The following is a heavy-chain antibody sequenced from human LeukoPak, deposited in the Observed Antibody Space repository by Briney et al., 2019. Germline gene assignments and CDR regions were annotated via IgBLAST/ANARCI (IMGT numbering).Heavy chain of an antibody. CDR2: INHSGGT. CDR1: GGSVSGYY. D-gene: IGHD3-22*01. J-gene: IGHJ4*02. V-gene: IGHV4-34*01. Sequence: PSETLSLTFAVYGGSVSGYYWSWIRQPPGKGLEWIGEINHSGGTNYNPSLKSRVTISVDTSKNQFSLKLSSVTAADTAVYYCASFHYYDSRTGGPIDYWGQGTLVTVSS. CDR3: ASFHYYDSRTGGPIDY.